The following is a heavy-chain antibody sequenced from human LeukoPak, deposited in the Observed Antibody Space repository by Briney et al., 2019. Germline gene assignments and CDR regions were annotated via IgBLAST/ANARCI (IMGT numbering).Heavy chain of an antibody. CDR3: ARMLYGSGCYSKQIDY. D-gene: IGHD3-10*01. CDR1: GGSISSYY. V-gene: IGHV4-59*08. J-gene: IGHJ4*02. CDR2: IYYSGST. Sequence: SETLSLTCTVSGGSISSYYWSWVRQPPGKGLEWIGYIYYSGSTNYNPSLKSRVTISVDTSKNQFSLKLSSVTVADTAVYYCARMLYGSGCYSKQIDYWGQGTLVTVSS.